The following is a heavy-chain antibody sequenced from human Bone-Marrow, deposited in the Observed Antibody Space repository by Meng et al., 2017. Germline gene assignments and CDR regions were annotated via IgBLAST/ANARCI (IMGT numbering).Heavy chain of an antibody. D-gene: IGHD1-26*01. CDR3: ARESVGAVQRYFDV. V-gene: IGHV1-18*01. J-gene: IGHJ2*01. CDR1: CGTFSSDA. Sequence: QVVQEGVEVMRPGSSVQVSCKAFCGTFSSDAISWVRQAPAQGLVWMGWISAYNGNANYAQKLQGRVTMTTDTSTSTAYMELSSLRSEDTAVYYCARESVGAVQRYFDVWGRGTLVTVSS. CDR2: ISAYNGNA.